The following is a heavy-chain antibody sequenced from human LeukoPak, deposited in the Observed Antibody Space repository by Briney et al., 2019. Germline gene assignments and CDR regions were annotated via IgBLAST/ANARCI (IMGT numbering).Heavy chain of an antibody. J-gene: IGHJ5*02. CDR2: FDPEDGET. CDR3: ARGDRFWVTTGFSWFDP. D-gene: IGHD4-17*01. V-gene: IGHV1-24*01. CDR1: GYTLTELS. Sequence: ASVKVSCKVSGYTLTELSMHWVRQAPGKGLEWMGGFDPEDGETIYAQKFQGRVTMTEDTSTDTAYMELSSLRSEDTAVYYCARGDRFWVTTGFSWFDPWGQGTLVIVSS.